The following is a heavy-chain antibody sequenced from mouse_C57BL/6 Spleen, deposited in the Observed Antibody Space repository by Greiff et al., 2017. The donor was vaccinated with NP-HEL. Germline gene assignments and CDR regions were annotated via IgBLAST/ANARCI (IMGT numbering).Heavy chain of an antibody. J-gene: IGHJ4*01. CDR3: TRGSYYHGSSWAMDY. CDR2: IDPETGGT. CDR1: GYTFTDYE. D-gene: IGHD1-1*01. V-gene: IGHV1-15*01. Sequence: QVQLQQSGAELVRPGASVTLSCKASGYTFTDYEMHWVKQTPVHGLEWIGAIDPETGGTAYNQKFKGKAILTADKSSSTAYMELRSLTSEDSAVYYCTRGSYYHGSSWAMDYWGQGTSVTVSS.